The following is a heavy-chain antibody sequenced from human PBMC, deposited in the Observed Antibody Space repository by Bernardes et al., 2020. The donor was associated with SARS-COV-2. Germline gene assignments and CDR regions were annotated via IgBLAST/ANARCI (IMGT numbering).Heavy chain of an antibody. J-gene: IGHJ4*02. CDR3: VKGSVAVAGVDY. D-gene: IGHD6-19*01. CDR2: ISNDGAST. CDR1: GFTFSSYT. Sequence: GGSLRLSCSVSGFTFSSYTMHWVRQAPGKGLESVSAISNDGASTFYADSVKGRFIISRDNSKNTLHLQMSSLRVEETAIYFCVKGSVAVAGVDYWGQGTLVTVSS. V-gene: IGHV3-64D*06.